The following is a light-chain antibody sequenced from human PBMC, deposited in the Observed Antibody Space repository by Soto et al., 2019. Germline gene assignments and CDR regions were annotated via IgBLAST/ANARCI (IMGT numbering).Light chain of an antibody. CDR3: QKYNSAPRWVT. CDR1: QGISNY. CDR2: AAS. J-gene: IGKJ4*01. V-gene: IGKV1-27*01. Sequence: DIQMTQSPSSLSASVGDRVTITCRASQGISNYLAWYQQKPGKVPKLLIYAASTLQSGVPSRFSGSGSGTDFTLTISSLQPEDVATYYCQKYNSAPRWVTFGGGTKVEIK.